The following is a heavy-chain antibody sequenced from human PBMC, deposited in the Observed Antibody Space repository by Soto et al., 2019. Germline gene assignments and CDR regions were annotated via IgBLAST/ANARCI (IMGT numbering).Heavy chain of an antibody. D-gene: IGHD1-26*01. J-gene: IGHJ4*02. CDR2: IYYIETT. CDR1: GGSINEYY. V-gene: IGHV4-59*01. CDR3: ARAEYRGSEVIY. Sequence: PSETLSLTCTVSGGSINEYYWSWIRQPPGKGLEWIGYIYYIETTNYNPSLKSRVTISVDTSKSQFSLKLSSVTAADTAVYYCARAEYRGSEVIYWCQGTLVTVST.